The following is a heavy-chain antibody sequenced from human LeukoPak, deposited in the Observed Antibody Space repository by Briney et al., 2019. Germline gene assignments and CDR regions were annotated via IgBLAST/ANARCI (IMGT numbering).Heavy chain of an antibody. D-gene: IGHD6-19*01. CDR1: GGPFSGYY. V-gene: IGHV4-34*01. J-gene: IGHJ4*02. CDR2: INHSGST. CDR3: ARDSPVAGTGPRDY. Sequence: PSQTLSLTCAVYGGPFSGYYWSWIRQPPGKGLEWIGEINHSGSTNYNPSLKSRVTISVDTSKNQFSLKLSSVTAADTAVYYCARDSPVAGTGPRDYWGQGTLVTVSS.